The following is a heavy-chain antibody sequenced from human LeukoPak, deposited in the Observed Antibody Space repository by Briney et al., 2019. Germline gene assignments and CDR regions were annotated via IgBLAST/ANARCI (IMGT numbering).Heavy chain of an antibody. CDR2: ISPHNGDT. CDR1: GYSFSDHY. Sequence: GASVKVSCKAPGYSFSDHYIHWVRQAPGQGLEWMGWISPHNGDTNYEQMFQGRLTLTRDTSISTVYVEVSRLRSDDAAVYYCAREGTVRELDYWGQGTLVTVSS. J-gene: IGHJ1*01. CDR3: AREGTVRELDY. V-gene: IGHV1-2*02. D-gene: IGHD3/OR15-3a*01.